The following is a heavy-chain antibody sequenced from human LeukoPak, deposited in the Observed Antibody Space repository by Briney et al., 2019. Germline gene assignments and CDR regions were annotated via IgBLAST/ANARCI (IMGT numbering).Heavy chain of an antibody. Sequence: NSSETLSLTCTVSGGSISSSSYYWSWIRQPPGKGLEWIGEINRSGSTNYNPSLKSRVAISVDTSKNQFSLKLSSVTAADTAVYYCARPLRWTDYYDSSGYQNWFDPWGQGTLVTVSS. CDR1: GGSISSSSYY. D-gene: IGHD3-22*01. CDR3: ARPLRWTDYYDSSGYQNWFDP. J-gene: IGHJ5*02. CDR2: INRSGST. V-gene: IGHV4-39*07.